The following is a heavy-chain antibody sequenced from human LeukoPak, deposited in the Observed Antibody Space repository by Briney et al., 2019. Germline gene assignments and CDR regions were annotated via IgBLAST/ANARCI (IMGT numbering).Heavy chain of an antibody. Sequence: GGSLRLSCAASGFTFSRYSMSWVRQTLGKGLEWVSSISSSSSYIYYADSVKGRFTISRDNAKNSLYLQMNSLRAEDTAVYYCARGPVTTGNWFDPWGQGTLVTVSS. CDR2: ISSSSSYI. V-gene: IGHV3-21*01. J-gene: IGHJ5*02. D-gene: IGHD4-17*01. CDR1: GFTFSRYS. CDR3: ARGPVTTGNWFDP.